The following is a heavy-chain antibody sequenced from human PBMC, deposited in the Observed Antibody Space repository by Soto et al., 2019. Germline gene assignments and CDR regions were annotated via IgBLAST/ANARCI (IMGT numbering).Heavy chain of an antibody. J-gene: IGHJ4*02. CDR3: AREDGGGPFDY. V-gene: IGHV3-23*01. D-gene: IGHD2-15*01. CDR1: GFTFSGYA. Sequence: EVQLLESGGGLVQPGGSLRLSCAGSGFTFSGYAMTWVRQAPGKGLEWVSGMSGTAGNTYYADSVKGRFTISRDNSKNTLYLQMNSLRAEVTALYYCAREDGGGPFDYWGQGTLVTVSS. CDR2: MSGTAGNT.